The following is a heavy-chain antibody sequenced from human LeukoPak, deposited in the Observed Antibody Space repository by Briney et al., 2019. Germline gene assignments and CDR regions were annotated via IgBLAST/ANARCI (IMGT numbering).Heavy chain of an antibody. D-gene: IGHD1-26*01. CDR1: GFTFSSYS. Sequence: GGSLRLSCAASGFTFSSYSMKWVRQAPGKGLEWVSSISSSSSYIYYADSVKGRFTISRDNAKNSLYLQMNSLRAEDTAVYYCARYSGSYGGCDWGQGTLVTVSS. CDR2: ISSSSSYI. J-gene: IGHJ4*02. V-gene: IGHV3-21*01. CDR3: ARYSGSYGGCD.